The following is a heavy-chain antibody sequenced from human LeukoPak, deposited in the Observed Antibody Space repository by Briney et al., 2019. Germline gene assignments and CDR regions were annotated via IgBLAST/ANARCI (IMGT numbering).Heavy chain of an antibody. Sequence: EAGGSLRLSCAASGFTFSSYWMSWVRQAPGKGLEWVAVISYDGTNKYYGDSVKGRFTISRDNSKNTLYLQMNSLRAEDTAVYYCAKGYGQRLVNNWFDPWGQGTLVTVSS. J-gene: IGHJ5*02. CDR1: GFTFSSYW. D-gene: IGHD6-13*01. CDR2: ISYDGTNK. V-gene: IGHV3-30*18. CDR3: AKGYGQRLVNNWFDP.